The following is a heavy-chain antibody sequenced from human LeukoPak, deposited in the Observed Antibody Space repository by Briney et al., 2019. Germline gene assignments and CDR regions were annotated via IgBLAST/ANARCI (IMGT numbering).Heavy chain of an antibody. D-gene: IGHD6-13*01. V-gene: IGHV4-59*01. Sequence: SETLSLTCTVSGGSISSYCWSWIRQPPGKGLEWIGYIYYSGSTNYNPSLKSRVTISVDTSKNQFSLKLSSVTAADTAVYYCARAPGIAAAVYFDYWGQGTLVTVSS. CDR1: GGSISSYC. J-gene: IGHJ4*02. CDR2: IYYSGST. CDR3: ARAPGIAAAVYFDY.